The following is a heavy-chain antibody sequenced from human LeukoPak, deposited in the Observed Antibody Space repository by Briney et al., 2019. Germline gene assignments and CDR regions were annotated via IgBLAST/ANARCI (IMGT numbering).Heavy chain of an antibody. CDR2: ISHSGGAE. J-gene: IGHJ4*02. D-gene: IGHD3-10*02. CDR3: ARDYVFAFDY. CDR1: GFRFSTYS. V-gene: IGHV3-48*01. Sequence: GGSLRLSCAASGFRFSTYSMNWVRQASGKGLEWISYISHSGGAEHYTDSVKGRFTISRDNAKNALYLQMNSLRAEDTAVYFCARDYVFAFDYWSQGTLVTVSS.